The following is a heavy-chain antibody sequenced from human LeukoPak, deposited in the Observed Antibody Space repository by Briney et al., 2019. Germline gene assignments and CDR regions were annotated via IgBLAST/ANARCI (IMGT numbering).Heavy chain of an antibody. CDR1: GYTFTNYD. V-gene: IGHV1-8*03. CDR3: ARGQLRLRHRGFDP. J-gene: IGHJ5*02. D-gene: IGHD4-17*01. Sequence: APVKVSCKASGYTFTNYDINWVRQAPGQGLEWMGWMNTNSGYTGYAQKFQGRVTITRNTSISTAYMELSSLRSDDTAVYYCARGQLRLRHRGFDPWGQGTLVTVSS. CDR2: MNTNSGYT.